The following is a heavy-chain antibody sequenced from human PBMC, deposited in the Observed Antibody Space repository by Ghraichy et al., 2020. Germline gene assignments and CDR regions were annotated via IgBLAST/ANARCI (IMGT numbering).Heavy chain of an antibody. CDR2: IRPYSGDT. CDR3: ARVKSPGTTHYHYFDS. D-gene: IGHD1-1*01. Sequence: ASVKVSCKASGYTFSDYYMHWVRQAPGQGLEWIGWIRPYSGDTAYAQKFQGRVTMTGDTSTSTTYMEISRLRSDDTALYYCARVKSPGTTHYHYFDSWGQGTLVSVSS. J-gene: IGHJ4*02. CDR1: GYTFSDYY. V-gene: IGHV1-2*02.